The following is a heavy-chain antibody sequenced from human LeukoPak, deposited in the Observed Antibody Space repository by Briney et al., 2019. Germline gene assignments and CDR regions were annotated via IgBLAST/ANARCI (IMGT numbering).Heavy chain of an antibody. V-gene: IGHV4-38-2*01. CDR1: GYSISNGYY. J-gene: IGHJ6*03. CDR2: FYHSDSV. CDR3: ARQHDSYYYYYIDV. Sequence: PSETLSLTCAVSGYSISNGYYWVWIRQPPGRGLEWIGSFYHSDSVYYNTSLRSRVSMSVDTSKNPFSLTLSFVTAADTAVYYCARQHDSYYYYYIDVWAQGPRSPSP.